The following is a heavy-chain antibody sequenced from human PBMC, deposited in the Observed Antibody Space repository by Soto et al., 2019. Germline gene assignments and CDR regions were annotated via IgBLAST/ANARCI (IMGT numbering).Heavy chain of an antibody. CDR1: GCTFTSYD. CDR2: MNPQSGNT. V-gene: IGHV1-8*01. CDR3: AREVAAKD. D-gene: IGHD5-12*01. J-gene: IGHJ4*02. Sequence: QVQLVQSGAEVKKPGASVKVSCKVSGCTFTSYDINWVRQATGQGLEWMGWMNPQSGNTGYAQKFQGRVTLTRDTTTNTAYMELSRLTSEDTAVYYCAREVAAKDWGQGTLVTVSS.